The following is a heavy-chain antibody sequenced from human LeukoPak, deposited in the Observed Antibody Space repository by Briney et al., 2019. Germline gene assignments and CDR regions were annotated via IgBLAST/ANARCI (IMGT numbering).Heavy chain of an antibody. J-gene: IGHJ5*02. D-gene: IGHD2-15*01. Sequence: PGGSLRLSCAASGFTVSNSYMSWVRQAPGKGLEWVSVIYSGGSTYYADSVKGRFTISRDNSKNMVYLQMNSLRVEDTAVYYCARVEVGSTYWFDPWGQGTLVTVSS. CDR3: ARVEVGSTYWFDP. V-gene: IGHV3-66*01. CDR2: IYSGGST. CDR1: GFTVSNSY.